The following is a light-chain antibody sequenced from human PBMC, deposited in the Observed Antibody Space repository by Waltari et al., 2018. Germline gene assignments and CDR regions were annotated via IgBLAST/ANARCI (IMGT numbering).Light chain of an antibody. CDR1: QSVLSSSNNKNY. CDR2: WAS. Sequence: DIVMTQSPDSLAVSLGERATIDCKSSQSVLSSSNNKNYLAWYQQKPRQPPKLLISWASTRESGVPDRFSGSGSGTDFTLTISSLQAEDVAVYYCQQYYSTPLTFGGGTKVRSN. CDR3: QQYYSTPLT. J-gene: IGKJ4*01. V-gene: IGKV4-1*01.